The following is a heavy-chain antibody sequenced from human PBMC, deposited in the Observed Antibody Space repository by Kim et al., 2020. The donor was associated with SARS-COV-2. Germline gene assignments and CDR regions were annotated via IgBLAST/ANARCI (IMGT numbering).Heavy chain of an antibody. J-gene: IGHJ4*02. CDR3: ARESWGSSWHFDY. V-gene: IGHV4-61*02. Sequence: PSLKSRVTISVATSKNQFSLKLSSVTAADTAVYYCARESWGSSWHFDYWGQGTLVTVSS. D-gene: IGHD6-13*01.